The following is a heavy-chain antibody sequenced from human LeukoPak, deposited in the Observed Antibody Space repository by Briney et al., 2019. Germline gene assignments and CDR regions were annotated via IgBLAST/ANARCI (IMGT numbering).Heavy chain of an antibody. CDR3: ARSRLRFSPFDC. J-gene: IGHJ4*02. CDR2: IYSSGST. CDR1: GGSISTYY. Sequence: PSETLSLTCTVSGGSISTYYWSWIRQPPGKGLEWIGYIYSSGSTNFNPSLKSRVTISVDTSKNQFSLKLSSVTAADTAVYYCARSRLRFSPFDCWGQGTLVTVSS. V-gene: IGHV4-59*01. D-gene: IGHD3-16*01.